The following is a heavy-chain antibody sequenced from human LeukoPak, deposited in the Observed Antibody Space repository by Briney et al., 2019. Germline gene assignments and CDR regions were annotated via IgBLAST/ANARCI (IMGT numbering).Heavy chain of an antibody. CDR3: ARSYSGSYYRTFDY. CDR1: GGSISNYY. Sequence: SETLSLTCRVSGGSISNYYWSWIRQPPGKGLEWIGYIYYSGSTNYNPSLKSRDTISVDTSENQFSLKLTSVTAADTAVYYCARSYSGSYYRTFDYWGQGTLVTVSS. J-gene: IGHJ4*02. D-gene: IGHD3-10*01. CDR2: IYYSGST. V-gene: IGHV4-59*01.